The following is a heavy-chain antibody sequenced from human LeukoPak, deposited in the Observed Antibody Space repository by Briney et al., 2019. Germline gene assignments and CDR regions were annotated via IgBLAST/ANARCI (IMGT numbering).Heavy chain of an antibody. D-gene: IGHD2-2*01. CDR1: GYTFTGYY. Sequence: ASVKVSCKASGYTFTGYYMHWVRQAPGQGLEWMGWINPNSGGTNYAQKFQGRVTMTRDTSISTAYMELSRLGSDDTAVYYCARVGRDCSSINCYWADWFDPWGQGTLVIVSS. CDR3: ARVGRDCSSINCYWADWFDP. J-gene: IGHJ5*02. CDR2: INPNSGGT. V-gene: IGHV1-2*02.